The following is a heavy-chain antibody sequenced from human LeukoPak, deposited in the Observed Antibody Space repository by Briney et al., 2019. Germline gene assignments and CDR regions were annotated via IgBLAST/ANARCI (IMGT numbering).Heavy chain of an antibody. D-gene: IGHD3-10*01. J-gene: IGHJ4*02. Sequence: GSSVKVSCKASGGTFSSYAISWVRQAPGQGLEWMGWISAYNGNTNYAQKLQGRVTMTTDTSTSTAYMELRSLRSDDTAVYYCVRVRRLGDGDYSDYWGQGTLVTVSS. CDR2: ISAYNGNT. CDR1: GGTFSSYA. CDR3: VRVRRLGDGDYSDY. V-gene: IGHV1-18*01.